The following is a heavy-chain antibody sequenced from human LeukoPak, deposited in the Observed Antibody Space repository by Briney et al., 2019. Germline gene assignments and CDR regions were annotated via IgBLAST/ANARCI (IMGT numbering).Heavy chain of an antibody. D-gene: IGHD2-2*01. CDR1: GGSISSSTNY. V-gene: IGHV4-39*01. CDR2: IYYSGST. J-gene: IGHJ1*01. Sequence: SETLSLTCTVSGGSISSSTNYWGWLRQPPGKGLEWIGSIYYSGSTYYNPSLKNRVTISVDTSKNQFSLKLSSVTAADTAIYYCAKHGGYCSSTSCFEYFHHWGQGTLVTVSS. CDR3: AKHGGYCSSTSCFEYFHH.